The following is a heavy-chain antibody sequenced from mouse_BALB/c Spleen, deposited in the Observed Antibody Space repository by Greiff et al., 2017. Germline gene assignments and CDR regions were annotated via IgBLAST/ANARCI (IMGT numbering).Heavy chain of an antibody. CDR2: ISYSGST. Sequence: EVMLVESGPGLVKPSQSLSLTCTVTGYSITSDYAWNWIRQFPGNKLEWMGYISYSGSTSYNPSLKSRISITRDTSKNQFFLQLNSVTTEDTATYYCARSPYYGNYYYAMDYWGQGTSVTVSS. D-gene: IGHD2-10*01. CDR1: GYSITSDYA. V-gene: IGHV3-2*02. J-gene: IGHJ4*01. CDR3: ARSPYYGNYYYAMDY.